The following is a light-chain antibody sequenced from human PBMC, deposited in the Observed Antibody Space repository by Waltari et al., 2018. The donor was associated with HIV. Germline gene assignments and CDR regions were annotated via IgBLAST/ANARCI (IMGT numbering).Light chain of an antibody. J-gene: IGLJ3*02. CDR2: RKD. V-gene: IGLV10-54*04. CDR3: LAWDTAFSGWV. CDR1: EKNVGYPG. Sequence: QAGLAQPHSVSADLGLTAKLTCSGNEKNVGYPGAAWLKHHQGQPPKLLTYRKDGRPSGVSDRFSASRSGDTASMIISGLQPEDEADYYCLAWDTAFSGWVFGSGTHLIV.